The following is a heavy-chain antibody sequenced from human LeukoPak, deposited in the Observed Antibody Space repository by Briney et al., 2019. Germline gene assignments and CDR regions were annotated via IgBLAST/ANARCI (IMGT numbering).Heavy chain of an antibody. CDR3: AGDTHSSSWYDH. CDR2: IYSDGNT. J-gene: IGHJ5*02. D-gene: IGHD6-19*01. CDR1: GFTVSSIY. V-gene: IGHV3-53*01. Sequence: QPGGSLRLSCAVSGFTVSSIYMSWVRQAPGKGLEWVSFIYSDGNTYYADSVKGRFTLSRDSSRNTLYLQMNSLRVDDTAMYYCAGDTHSSSWYDHWGQGTLVTVSS.